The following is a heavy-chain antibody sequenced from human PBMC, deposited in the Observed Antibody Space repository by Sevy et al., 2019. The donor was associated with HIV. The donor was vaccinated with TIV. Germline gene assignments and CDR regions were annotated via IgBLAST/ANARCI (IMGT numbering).Heavy chain of an antibody. V-gene: IGHV3-53*01. J-gene: IGHJ2*01. CDR3: ARGGSLGYCSGGSCYLYWYFDL. Sequence: GGSLRLSCAASGFTVSSNYMSWVRQAPGKGLEWASVIYSGGSTYYADSVKGRFTISRDNSKNTLYLQMNSLRAEDTAVYYCARGGSLGYCSGGSCYLYWYFDLWGRGTLVTVSS. D-gene: IGHD2-15*01. CDR1: GFTVSSNY. CDR2: IYSGGST.